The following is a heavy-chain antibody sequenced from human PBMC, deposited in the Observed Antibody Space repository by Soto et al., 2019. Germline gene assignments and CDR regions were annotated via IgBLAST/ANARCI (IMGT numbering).Heavy chain of an antibody. CDR1: GYTFTSYD. J-gene: IGHJ6*03. CDR3: AVILEHRSYYYYYMDV. CDR2: MNPNSGNT. Sequence: ASVKVSCKASGYTFTSYDINWVRQATGQGLEWMGWMNPNSGNTGYAQKFQGRVTMTRNTSISTAYMELSSLRSEDTAVYYCAVILEHRSYYYYYMDVWGKGTTVTVSS. D-gene: IGHD1-1*01. V-gene: IGHV1-8*01.